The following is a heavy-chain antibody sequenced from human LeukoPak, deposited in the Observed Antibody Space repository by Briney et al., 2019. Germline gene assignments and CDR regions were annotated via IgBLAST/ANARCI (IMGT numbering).Heavy chain of an antibody. CDR1: GGTFSSYA. CDR2: IIPIFGTA. CDR3: ARGLELRPDYFDY. D-gene: IGHD1-7*01. J-gene: IGHJ4*02. V-gene: IGHV1-69*01. Sequence: GSSVKVSCKASGGTFSSYAISWVRPAPGQGLEWMGGIIPIFGTANYAQKFQGRVTITADESTSTAYMELSSLRSEDTAVYYCARGLELRPDYFDYWGQGTLVTVSS.